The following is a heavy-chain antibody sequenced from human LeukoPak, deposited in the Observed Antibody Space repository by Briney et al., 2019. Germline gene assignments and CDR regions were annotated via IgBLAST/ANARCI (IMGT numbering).Heavy chain of an antibody. CDR2: IYYSGGT. J-gene: IGHJ6*02. CDR1: GGSISSYY. Sequence: PSETLSLTCTVSGGSISSYYWCWIRQPLGKGLEWIGYIYYSGGTNYNPSLKSRVTISVDTSKNQFSLKLSSVTAADTAVYYCVRVLHAVMDVWGQGTTVTVSS. V-gene: IGHV4-59*01. CDR3: VRVLHAVMDV.